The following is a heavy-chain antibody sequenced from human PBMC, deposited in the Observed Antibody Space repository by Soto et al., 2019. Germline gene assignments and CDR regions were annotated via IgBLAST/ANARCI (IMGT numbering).Heavy chain of an antibody. CDR3: ASTRGLLTYDYYMDV. J-gene: IGHJ6*03. Sequence: QVQLQESGPGLVKPSGTLSLTCAVSSDSISSSYWWSWVRQSPGKGLEWIGEISSSGSTNYNPSLKSRVSLSVDRSESQFSLKLSSVTAADTAVYYCASTRGLLTYDYYMDVWGKGTTVSVSS. V-gene: IGHV4-4*02. CDR2: ISSSGST. CDR1: SDSISSSYW. D-gene: IGHD4-17*01.